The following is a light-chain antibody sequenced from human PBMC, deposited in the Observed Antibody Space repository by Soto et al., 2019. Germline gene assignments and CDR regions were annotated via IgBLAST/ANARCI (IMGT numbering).Light chain of an antibody. CDR2: EVN. J-gene: IGLJ3*02. CDR3: SSFTRGGTWV. Sequence: QSVLTQPASVSGSPGQSITISCTGTSSDVGAYNHVSWYQQHPGKVPKVMIYEVNNRPSGVSNRFSASKSGNTASLTISGLQAEDEATYYCSSFTRGGTWVFGGGTKHTVL. CDR1: SSDVGAYNH. V-gene: IGLV2-14*03.